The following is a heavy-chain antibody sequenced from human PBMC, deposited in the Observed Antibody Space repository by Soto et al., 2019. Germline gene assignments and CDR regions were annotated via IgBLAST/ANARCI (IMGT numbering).Heavy chain of an antibody. J-gene: IGHJ5*02. CDR2: IKQDGSEK. CDR1: GFTFSSYW. D-gene: IGHD3-9*01. V-gene: IGHV3-7*03. CDR3: ARARRLGWFDP. Sequence: EVQLVESGGGLVQPGGSLRLSCAASGFTFSSYWMSWVRQAPGKGLEWVANIKQDGSEKYYVDSVKGRFTISRDNAKNSLYLQMNSLSAEDTAVYYCARARRLGWFDPWGQGTLVTVSS.